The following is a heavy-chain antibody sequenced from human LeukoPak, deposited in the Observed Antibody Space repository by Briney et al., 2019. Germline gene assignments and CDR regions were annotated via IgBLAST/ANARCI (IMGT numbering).Heavy chain of an antibody. D-gene: IGHD3-3*01. CDR2: INPSGGST. J-gene: IGHJ4*02. V-gene: IGHV1-46*01. Sequence: ASVKVSCKASGYTFTSYYMHWVRQAPGQGLAWMGIINPSGGSTSYAQKFQGRVTMTRDTSTSTVYMELSSLRSEDTAVYYCARAPPLTGFLERGFDYWGQGTLVTVSS. CDR1: GYTFTSYY. CDR3: ARAPPLTGFLERGFDY.